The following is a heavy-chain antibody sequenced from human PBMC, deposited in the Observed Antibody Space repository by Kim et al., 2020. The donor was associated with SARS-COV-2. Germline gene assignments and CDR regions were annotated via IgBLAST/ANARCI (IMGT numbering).Heavy chain of an antibody. J-gene: IGHJ6*02. D-gene: IGHD2-15*01. CDR3: ARDLERGGSYHPYYYYGMDV. CDR1: GFTFSSYS. CDR2: ISSSSSTI. Sequence: GGSLRLSCAASGFTFSSYSMNWVRQAPGKGLEWVSYISSSSSTIYYADSVKGRFTISRDNAKNSLYLQMNSLRDEDTAVYYCARDLERGGSYHPYYYYGMDVWGQGTTVTVSS. V-gene: IGHV3-48*02.